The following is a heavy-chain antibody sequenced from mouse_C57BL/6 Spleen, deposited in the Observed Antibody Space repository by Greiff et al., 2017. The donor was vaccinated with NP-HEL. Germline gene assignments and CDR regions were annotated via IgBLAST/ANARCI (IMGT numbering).Heavy chain of an antibody. CDR1: GYTFTSYW. CDR3: ARYDYGYAMDY. Sequence: VQLQQSGAELVKPGASVKMSCKASGYTFTSYWITWVKQRPGQGLEWIGDIYPGSGSTNYNEKFKSKATLTVDTSSSTAYMQLSSLTSEDSAVYYGARYDYGYAMDYWGQGTSVTVSS. CDR2: IYPGSGST. J-gene: IGHJ4*01. D-gene: IGHD2-4*01. V-gene: IGHV1-55*01.